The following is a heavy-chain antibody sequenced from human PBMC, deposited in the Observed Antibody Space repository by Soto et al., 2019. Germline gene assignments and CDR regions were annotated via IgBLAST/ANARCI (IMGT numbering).Heavy chain of an antibody. CDR2: IIPIVGIV. J-gene: IGHJ4*02. CDR3: ATITSGSYGGDY. V-gene: IGHV1-69*02. CDR1: GGTFSTYT. Sequence: QVQLVQSGAEVKKPGSSVKVSCKASGGTFSTYTVTWVRLAPGQGLEWMGRIIPIVGIVNYAQKFQGRGTITADKSTSIAYMELSSLRSEDTAVYYCATITSGSYGGDYWGQGTLVTVSS. D-gene: IGHD1-26*01.